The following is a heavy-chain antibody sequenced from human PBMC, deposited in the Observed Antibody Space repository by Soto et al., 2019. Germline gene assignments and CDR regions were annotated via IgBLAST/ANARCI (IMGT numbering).Heavy chain of an antibody. CDR2: IYPGDSDT. V-gene: IGHV5-51*01. Sequence: GESLKISCKGSGYSFTSYWIGWVRQMPGKGLEWMGIIYPGDSDTRYSPSFQGQVTISADKSISTAYLQWSSLKASATAMYYCARQSIAARDAFDIWGQGTMVTVSS. CDR1: GYSFTSYW. CDR3: ARQSIAARDAFDI. J-gene: IGHJ3*02. D-gene: IGHD6-6*01.